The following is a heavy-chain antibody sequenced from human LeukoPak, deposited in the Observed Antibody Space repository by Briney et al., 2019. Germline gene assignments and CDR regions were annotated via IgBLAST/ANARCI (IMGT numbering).Heavy chain of an antibody. D-gene: IGHD2-15*01. J-gene: IGHJ6*02. CDR2: MNPRDDST. V-gene: IGHV1-46*01. CDR1: GYTFTSYY. Sequence: ASVKVSCKASGYTFTSYYMHWVRQAPGQGLEWMGIMNPRDDSTNYAQRFQGRVTMTRDTSTSTVYMELSSLRSEDTAVYYCARDDCSGGSCYPGEGYYYYYYGMDVWGQGTTVTVSS. CDR3: ARDDCSGGSCYPGEGYYYYYYGMDV.